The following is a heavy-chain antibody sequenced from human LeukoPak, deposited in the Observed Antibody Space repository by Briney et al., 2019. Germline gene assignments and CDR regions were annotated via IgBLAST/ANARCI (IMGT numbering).Heavy chain of an antibody. CDR3: ARDGGFSVPPIDAFDI. CDR1: GYTFTGYY. J-gene: IGHJ3*02. CDR2: INPNSGGT. V-gene: IGHV1-2*02. Sequence: ASVKVSCKASGYTFTGYYMHWVRQAPGQGLEWMGWINPNSGGTNYAQKFQGRVTMTRDTSISTAYMELSRLRSDDTAVYYCARDGGFSVPPIDAFDIWGQGTMVTVSS. D-gene: IGHD3-16*01.